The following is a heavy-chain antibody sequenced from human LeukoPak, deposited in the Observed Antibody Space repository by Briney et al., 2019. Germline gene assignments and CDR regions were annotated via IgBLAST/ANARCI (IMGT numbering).Heavy chain of an antibody. CDR2: INHSGST. D-gene: IGHD5-18*01. V-gene: IGHV4-34*01. CDR3: ASLRGYSYPP. CDR1: GGSFSGYY. J-gene: IGHJ4*02. Sequence: PSETLSLTCAVYGGSFSGYYWSWIRQPPGKGLGWIGEINHSGSTNYNPSLKSRVTISVDTSKNQFSLKLSSVTAADTAVYYCASLRGYSYPPWGQGTLVTVSS.